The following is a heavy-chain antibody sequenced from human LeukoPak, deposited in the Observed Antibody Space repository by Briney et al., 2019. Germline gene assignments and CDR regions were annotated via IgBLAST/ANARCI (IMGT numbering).Heavy chain of an antibody. CDR3: ARDRPTARVPSGWYRVFDY. D-gene: IGHD6-19*01. Sequence: GGSLRLSCAASGFPFSDFYMSWIRQAPGKGLEWVSYISGSAETIYYADSVKGRFTISRGNAKNSLYLQMNSLRAEDTAVYYCARDRPTARVPSGWYRVFDYWGQGTLVTVSS. V-gene: IGHV3-11*04. CDR2: ISGSAETI. CDR1: GFPFSDFY. J-gene: IGHJ4*02.